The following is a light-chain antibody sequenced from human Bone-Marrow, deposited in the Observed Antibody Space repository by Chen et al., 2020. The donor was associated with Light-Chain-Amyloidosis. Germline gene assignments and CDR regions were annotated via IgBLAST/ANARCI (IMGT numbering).Light chain of an antibody. CDR2: RDT. J-gene: IGLJ2*01. Sequence: SYELTQPPSVSVSPAQTASITCPGDDLLTKYAYWYQQKPGQAPVLVIHRDTERPSGISERFSGSSSGTTATLTISGVQAEDEADYHCQSADSSGTYEVIFGGGTKLTVL. V-gene: IGLV3-25*03. CDR1: DLLTKY. CDR3: QSADSSGTYEVI.